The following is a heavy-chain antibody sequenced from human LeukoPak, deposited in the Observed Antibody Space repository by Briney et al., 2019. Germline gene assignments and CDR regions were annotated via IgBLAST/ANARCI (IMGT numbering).Heavy chain of an antibody. V-gene: IGHV3-33*01. CDR3: AREDSSVWNANY. CDR1: GFTFSGHG. CDR2: IWYDGSKR. D-gene: IGHD6-19*01. Sequence: GGSLRLSCVASGFTFSGHGMHWVRQAPGKGLEWVALIWYDGSKRYYADSVKGRFTISRDDSKNTLYLQMNNLGAEDTAVYYCAREDSSVWNANYWGLGTLVTVSS. J-gene: IGHJ4*02.